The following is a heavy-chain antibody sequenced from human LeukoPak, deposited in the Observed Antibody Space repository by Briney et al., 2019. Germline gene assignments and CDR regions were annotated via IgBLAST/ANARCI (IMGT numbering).Heavy chain of an antibody. V-gene: IGHV4-34*01. CDR3: ARPFGKPYSSSSRMDV. CDR2: INHSGST. CDR1: GGSFSGYY. J-gene: IGHJ6*03. D-gene: IGHD6-6*01. Sequence: SETLSLTCAVYGGSFSGYYWSWIRQPPGKGLEWIGEINHSGSTNYNPSLKGRVTISVDTSKNQFSLKLSSVTAADTAVYYCARPFGKPYSSSSRMDVWGKGTTVTVSS.